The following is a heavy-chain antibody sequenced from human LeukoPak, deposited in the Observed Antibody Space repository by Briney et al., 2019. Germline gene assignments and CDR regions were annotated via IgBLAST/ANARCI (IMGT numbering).Heavy chain of an antibody. D-gene: IGHD5-24*01. CDR2: INHSGST. Sequence: SETLSLTCAVSGGSISSGGYSWRWIRQPPGKGLEWIEEINHSGSTNYNPSLKSRVTISVDTSKNQFSLKLSSVTAADTAVYYCASSQGRDGYNYGFDYWGQGTLVTVSS. V-gene: IGHV4-30-2*01. J-gene: IGHJ4*02. CDR1: GGSISSGGYS. CDR3: ASSQGRDGYNYGFDY.